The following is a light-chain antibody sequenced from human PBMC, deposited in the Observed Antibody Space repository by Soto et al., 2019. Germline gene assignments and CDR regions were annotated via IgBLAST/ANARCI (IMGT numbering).Light chain of an antibody. V-gene: IGLV2-14*01. CDR1: SSDVGGYNY. CDR2: DVR. J-gene: IGLJ1*01. CDR3: SSDTTISTYV. Sequence: QSVLTQPASVSGSPGQSITISCTGTSSDVGGYNYVSWYQQHPGKAPKLMIYDVRNRPSVVSNRFSGSKSVNTSSLTISGLQAEDEADYYCSSDTTISTYVFGTGTKLTVL.